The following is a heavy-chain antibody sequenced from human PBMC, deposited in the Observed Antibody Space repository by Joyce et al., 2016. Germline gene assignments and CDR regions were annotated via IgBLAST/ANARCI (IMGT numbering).Heavy chain of an antibody. V-gene: IGHV4-38-2*02. Sequence: VQLPESGPGLVKPSETLSLTCTVSGFSISAAYYWGWVRQTPEKGLEWIGTVYPTGTSYYTPSLKSRVTISLDTSKKQISLKLTSVTAADTAVYYCATRFDPAFWGRGILVAVSS. CDR3: ATRFDPAF. CDR2: VYPTGTS. CDR1: GFSISAAYY. J-gene: IGHJ4*02.